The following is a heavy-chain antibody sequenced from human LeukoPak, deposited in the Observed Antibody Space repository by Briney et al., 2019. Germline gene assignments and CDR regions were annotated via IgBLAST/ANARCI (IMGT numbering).Heavy chain of an antibody. CDR3: ARGASYYASGSFYP. V-gene: IGHV1-2*02. D-gene: IGHD3-10*01. Sequence: ASVKVSCKASGYSFTDNYIFWIRQAPGQGLDWMGWINPNTGSTRYAHEYEGRVTMTKDTSINTVYMDLSSLTSDDTAVYYCARGASYYASGSFYPWGQGTLVSVSS. J-gene: IGHJ5*02. CDR2: INPNTGST. CDR1: GYSFTDNY.